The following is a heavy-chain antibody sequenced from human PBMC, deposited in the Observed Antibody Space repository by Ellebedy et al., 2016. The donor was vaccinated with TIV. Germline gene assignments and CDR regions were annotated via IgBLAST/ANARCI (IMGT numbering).Heavy chain of an antibody. CDR3: ARHSKRGGD. V-gene: IGHV5-51*01. CDR1: GNSFTNRW. CDR2: IYTGDSDT. J-gene: IGHJ4*02. D-gene: IGHD3-16*01. Sequence: GESLKISXKASGNSFTNRWIAWARQMPGKGLEWMGIIYTGDSDTRYSPSFQGHVTFSVDESINTAYLHWRSLKASDSAMYYCARHSKRGGDWGQGTLVTVSS.